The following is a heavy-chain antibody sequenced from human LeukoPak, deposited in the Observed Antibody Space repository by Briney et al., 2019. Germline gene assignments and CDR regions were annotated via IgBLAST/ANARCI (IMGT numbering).Heavy chain of an antibody. CDR2: INHSGST. D-gene: IGHD5-24*01. Sequence: SETLSLTCAVYGGSFSGYYWSWIRQPPGKGLEWIGEINHSGSTNYNPSLKSRVTISVDTSKNQFSLKLSSVTAADTAVYYCARHFRDGYKAYWGQGTLVTVSS. CDR1: GGSFSGYY. J-gene: IGHJ4*02. CDR3: ARHFRDGYKAY. V-gene: IGHV4-34*01.